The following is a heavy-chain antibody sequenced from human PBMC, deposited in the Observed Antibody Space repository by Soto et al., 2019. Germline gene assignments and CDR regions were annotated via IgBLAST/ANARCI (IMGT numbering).Heavy chain of an antibody. CDR1: GFTFSSYS. CDR2: ISSSSSYI. J-gene: IGHJ3*02. V-gene: IGHV3-21*01. D-gene: IGHD3-22*01. Sequence: GESLKISCAASGFTFSSYSMNWVRQAPGKGLEWVSSISSSSSYIYYADSVKGRFTISRDNAKNSLYLQMNSLRAEDTAVYYCARDPRGYYDSSGYYFAAFDIWGQGTMVTVSS. CDR3: ARDPRGYYDSSGYYFAAFDI.